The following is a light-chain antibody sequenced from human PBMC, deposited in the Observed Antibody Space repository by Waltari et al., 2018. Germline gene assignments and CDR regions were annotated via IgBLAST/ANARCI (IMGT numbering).Light chain of an antibody. CDR2: NVS. CDR3: QQRDNWPPLFT. CDR1: QSVSGY. V-gene: IGKV3-11*01. Sequence: EIVLTQSPATLSLSPGERATLSCRASQSVSGYLAWYQQKPGQAPSLLISNVSNRATGIPARFSGTGSGTDFTLTISSLEPEDFAIYYCQQRDNWPPLFTFGPGTKVDFK. J-gene: IGKJ3*01.